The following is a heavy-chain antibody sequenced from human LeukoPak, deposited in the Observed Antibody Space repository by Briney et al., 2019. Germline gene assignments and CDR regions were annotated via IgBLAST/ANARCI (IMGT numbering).Heavy chain of an antibody. J-gene: IGHJ4*02. V-gene: IGHV3-20*04. D-gene: IGHD3-10*01. CDR2: INWNGGIT. CDR3: ARVGTSGGEPGSLDY. CDR1: GFTFYDYG. Sequence: GGSLRLSCAASGFTFYDYGMSWVRQVPGKGLEWGSGINWNGGITGYVDSVKGRFTVSRDNAKNSLHLQMNSLRAEDTALYYCARVGTSGGEPGSLDYWGQGTLVTVSS.